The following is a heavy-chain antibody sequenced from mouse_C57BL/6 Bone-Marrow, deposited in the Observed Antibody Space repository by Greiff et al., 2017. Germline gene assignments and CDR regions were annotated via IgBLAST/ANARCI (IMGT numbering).Heavy chain of an antibody. Sequence: VKQRPGQGLEWIGRIHPSDSDTNYNQKFKGKATLTVDKSSSTAYMQLSSLTSEDSAVYYCAIGGDGYPRYFDVWGTGTTVTVSS. D-gene: IGHD2-3*01. CDR2: IHPSDSDT. J-gene: IGHJ1*03. CDR3: AIGGDGYPRYFDV. V-gene: IGHV1-74*01.